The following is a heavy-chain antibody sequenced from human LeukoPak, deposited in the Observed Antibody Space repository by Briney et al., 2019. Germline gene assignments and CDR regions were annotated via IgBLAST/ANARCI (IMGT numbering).Heavy chain of an antibody. J-gene: IGHJ4*02. D-gene: IGHD6-13*01. Sequence: ASVKVSCKASGYTFTGYYMHWVRQAPGQGLEWMGWINPNSGGTDYAQKFQGRVTMTRDTSISTAYMELSRLRSDDTAVYYCARRRGYSSSPLGYWGQGTLVTVSS. CDR3: ARRRGYSSSPLGY. V-gene: IGHV1-2*02. CDR1: GYTFTGYY. CDR2: INPNSGGT.